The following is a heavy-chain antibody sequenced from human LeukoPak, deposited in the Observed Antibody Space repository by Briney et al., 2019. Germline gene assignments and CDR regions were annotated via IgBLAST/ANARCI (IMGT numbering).Heavy chain of an antibody. CDR2: INPNTGGT. CDR1: GYNFTGYY. D-gene: IGHD5-12*01. V-gene: IGHV1-2*02. J-gene: IGHJ6*03. CDR3: ARFYSGYGNYYYYMDV. Sequence: EASVKVSCKASGYNFTGYYLHWVRQAPGQGREWMGWINPNTGGTNYAQKFQGRVTMTRDTSISTAYMELSRLRSDDTAVYYCARFYSGYGNYYYYMDVWGKGTTVTVSS.